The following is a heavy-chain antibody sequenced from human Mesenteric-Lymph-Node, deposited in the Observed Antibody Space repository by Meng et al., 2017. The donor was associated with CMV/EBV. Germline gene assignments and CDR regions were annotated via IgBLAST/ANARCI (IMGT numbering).Heavy chain of an antibody. D-gene: IGHD6-6*01. CDR2: MLPVFTTP. V-gene: IGHV1-69*05. CDR1: GGTFSTYT. J-gene: IGHJ5*02. Sequence: SVKVSCKASGGTFSTYTINWVRQAPGQGLEWMGGMLPVFTTPNYAKRFQDRVTITMDESTSTAYMELSRLRADDTAVYFCANTSPDSSGNWFDPWGQGTLVTVSS. CDR3: ANTSPDSSGNWFDP.